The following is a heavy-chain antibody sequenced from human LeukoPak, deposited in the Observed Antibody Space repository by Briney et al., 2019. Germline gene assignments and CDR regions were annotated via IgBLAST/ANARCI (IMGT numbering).Heavy chain of an antibody. CDR2: IYYSGST. CDR3: ARDLVNYYDSSGYYSVAFDI. J-gene: IGHJ3*02. CDR1: GGSISSSSYY. D-gene: IGHD3-22*01. V-gene: IGHV4-39*07. Sequence: SETLSLTCTVSGGSISSSSYYWGWIRQPPGKGLEWIVSIYYSGSTYYNPSLKSRVTISVDTSKNQFSLKLSSVTAADTAVYYCARDLVNYYDSSGYYSVAFDIWGQGTMVTVSS.